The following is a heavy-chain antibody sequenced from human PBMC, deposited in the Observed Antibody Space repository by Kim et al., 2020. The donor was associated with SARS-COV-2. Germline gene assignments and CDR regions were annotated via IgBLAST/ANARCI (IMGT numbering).Heavy chain of an antibody. V-gene: IGHV6-1*01. J-gene: IGHJ4*02. Sequence: YAESVKSRITINQDTSTNQVSMQLSAVTSDDTAVYYCARGWDGGTPRFDYWGQGILVTVSS. D-gene: IGHD1-1*01. CDR3: ARGWDGGTPRFDY.